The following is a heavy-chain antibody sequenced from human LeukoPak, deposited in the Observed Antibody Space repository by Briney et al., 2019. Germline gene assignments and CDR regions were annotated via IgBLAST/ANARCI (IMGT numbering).Heavy chain of an antibody. D-gene: IGHD3-3*01. CDR2: IRYDGSNK. V-gene: IGHV3-30*02. J-gene: IGHJ5*02. CDR3: ARESEYYDFWSGYYRWFDP. CDR1: GFTFSSYG. Sequence: GGSLRLSCAASGFTFSSYGMHWVRQAPGKGLEWVAFIRYDGSNKYYADSVKGRFTISRDNSKNTLYLQMNSLRAEDTAVYYCARESEYYDFWSGYYRWFDPWGQGTLVTVSS.